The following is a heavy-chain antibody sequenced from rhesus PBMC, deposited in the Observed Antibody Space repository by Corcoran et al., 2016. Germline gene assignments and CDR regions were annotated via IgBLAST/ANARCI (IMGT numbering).Heavy chain of an antibody. Sequence: EVQLVESGGGLAKPGGSLRLSCAASGFTFSNYWMKWVRQTPGKGLEWISTITSGGGSTYYADSVKGRFTISRDNSKNTLSLQMNSLRAEDTAVYYCAKGDGYSPFDYWGQGVLVTVSS. CDR3: AKGDGYSPFDY. D-gene: IGHD3-9*01. J-gene: IGHJ4*01. V-gene: IGHV3S42*01. CDR2: ITSGGGST. CDR1: GFTFSNYW.